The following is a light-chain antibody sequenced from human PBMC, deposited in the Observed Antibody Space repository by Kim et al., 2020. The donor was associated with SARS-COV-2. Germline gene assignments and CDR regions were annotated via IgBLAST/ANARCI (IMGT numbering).Light chain of an antibody. V-gene: IGLV7-43*01. CDR2: STD. Sequence: QAVVTQESSLTVSPGGTVTLTCASRTGAVTSGYYPNWFQHKPGQPPRPLIYSTDRKHSWTPARFSGSLLGGKAALTLSAVRPEDEGDYYCLLHYTGAQVFGGGTRLTVL. J-gene: IGLJ3*02. CDR3: LLHYTGAQV. CDR1: TGAVTSGYY.